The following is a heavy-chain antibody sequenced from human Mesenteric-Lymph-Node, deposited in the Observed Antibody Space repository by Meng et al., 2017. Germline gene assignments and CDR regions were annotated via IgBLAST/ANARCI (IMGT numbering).Heavy chain of an antibody. J-gene: IGHJ5*02. V-gene: IGHV4-4*02. CDR3: ARSIVVRLGEFGNWFDP. D-gene: IGHD3-16*01. Sequence: GSLRLSCAVSGGSISSSNWWSWVRQPPGKGLEWIGEIYHSGSTNYNPSHKSRVTISVDKSKNQFSLKLSSVTAADTTVYYCARSIVVRLGEFGNWFDPWGQGTLVTVSS. CDR1: GGSISSSNW. CDR2: IYHSGST.